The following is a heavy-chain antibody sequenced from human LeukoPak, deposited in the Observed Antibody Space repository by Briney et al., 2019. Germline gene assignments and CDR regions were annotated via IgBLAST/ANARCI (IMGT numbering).Heavy chain of an antibody. CDR3: ARGLQPIYCSGSSCYGRKAGWFDP. Sequence: PGGSLRLSCAASGFTFSSYAMSWVRQAPGKGLEWIGEINHSGSTNYNPSLKSRVTISVDTSKNQFSLKLSSVTAADTAVYYCARGLQPIYCSGSSCYGRKAGWFDPWGQGTLVTVSS. J-gene: IGHJ5*02. V-gene: IGHV4-34*01. D-gene: IGHD2-15*01. CDR1: GFTFSSYA. CDR2: INHSGST.